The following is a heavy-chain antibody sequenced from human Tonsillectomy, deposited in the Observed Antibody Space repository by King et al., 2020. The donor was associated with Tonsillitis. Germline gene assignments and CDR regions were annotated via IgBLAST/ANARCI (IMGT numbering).Heavy chain of an antibody. Sequence: VQLVQSGGGVVQPGGSLRLSCAASGFSFNSYAIHWVRQAPGKGLEWVAVISYDASNKYYGPSVKGRFTISRDNSKNTVSLQMSSLRAEDTAVFYCVNDRDSGYERGRGKYFYYAMDVWGQGTTVTVSS. D-gene: IGHD5-12*01. CDR3: VNDRDSGYERGRGKYFYYAMDV. CDR2: ISYDASNK. CDR1: GFSFNSYA. V-gene: IGHV3-30*18. J-gene: IGHJ6*02.